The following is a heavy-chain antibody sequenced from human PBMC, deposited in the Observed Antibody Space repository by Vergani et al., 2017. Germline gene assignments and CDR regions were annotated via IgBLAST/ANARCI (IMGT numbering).Heavy chain of an antibody. CDR1: GYTFTGYY. J-gene: IGHJ6*02. V-gene: IGHV1-2*02. CDR2: INPNSGGT. CDR3: ARVQWLVPYYYGMDV. D-gene: IGHD6-19*01. Sequence: QVQLVQSGAEVKKPGASVKVSCKASGYTFTGYYMHWVRQAPGQGLEWMGWINPNSGGTNYAQKFQGRGTMTRDTSISTAYMELSRLRSDDTAVYYCARVQWLVPYYYGMDVWGQGTTVTVSS.